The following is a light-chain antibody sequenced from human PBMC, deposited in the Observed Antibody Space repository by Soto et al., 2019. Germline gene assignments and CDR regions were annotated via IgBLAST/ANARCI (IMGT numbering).Light chain of an antibody. CDR1: SSYIGAGYD. CDR2: GNT. J-gene: IGLJ1*01. Sequence: QSVLTQPPSVSGAPGQRVTISCTGSSSYIGAGYDVHWYQQLPGAAPKLLFYGNTNRPSGVPDRFSGSKSGTSASLAITGLQAEDEADYYCQSYDSSLSGYVFGTGTKLT. CDR3: QSYDSSLSGYV. V-gene: IGLV1-40*01.